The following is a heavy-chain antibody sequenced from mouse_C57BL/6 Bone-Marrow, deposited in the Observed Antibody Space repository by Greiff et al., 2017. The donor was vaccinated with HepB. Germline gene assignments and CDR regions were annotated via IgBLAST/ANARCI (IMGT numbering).Heavy chain of an antibody. J-gene: IGHJ1*03. CDR2: IHPNSGST. V-gene: IGHV1-64*01. D-gene: IGHD1-1*01. Sequence: VQLQQPGAELVKPGASVKLSCKASGYTFTSYWMHWVKQRPGQGLEWIGMIHPNSGSTNYNEKFKSKATLTVDKSSSTAYMQLSSLTSEDSAVYYCARGWLGSYWYFDVWGTGTTVTVSS. CDR1: GYTFTSYW. CDR3: ARGWLGSYWYFDV.